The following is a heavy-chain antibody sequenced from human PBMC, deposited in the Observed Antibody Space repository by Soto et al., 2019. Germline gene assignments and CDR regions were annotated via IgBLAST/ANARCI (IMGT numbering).Heavy chain of an antibody. CDR1: GFTFSTAG. D-gene: IGHD3-22*01. Sequence: EGSLRLSCAASGFTFSTAGINSVRQAPGKGMEWVRRIKSKIDGGTTEFAASVKGRFAISRDYSTDMVYLQMNSLKPEDTTMDFCTTDSLFTTILARFDFWGHGTQVTVSS. CDR3: TTDSLFTTILARFDF. J-gene: IGHJ4*01. V-gene: IGHV3-15*07. CDR2: IKSKIDGGTT.